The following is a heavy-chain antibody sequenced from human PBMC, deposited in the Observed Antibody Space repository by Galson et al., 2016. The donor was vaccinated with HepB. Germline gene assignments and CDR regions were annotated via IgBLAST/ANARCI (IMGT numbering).Heavy chain of an antibody. Sequence: ETLSLTCAVYGVSFSDYYWSWVRQPPGKGLEWIGEINHSGSTNYNPSLKSRVTISVDTSKNQFSLNLSPVTAADTAVYYCARLNAGAVGYWGQGTLVTVSS. J-gene: IGHJ4*02. CDR2: INHSGST. CDR3: ARLNAGAVGY. V-gene: IGHV4-34*01. CDR1: GVSFSDYY. D-gene: IGHD2-2*01.